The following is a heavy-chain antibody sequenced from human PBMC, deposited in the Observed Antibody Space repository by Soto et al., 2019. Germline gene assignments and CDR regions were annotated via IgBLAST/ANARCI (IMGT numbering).Heavy chain of an antibody. Sequence: GASVKVSCKVSGYTLTELPMHWVRQAPGKGLEWMGGFDPEDGETIYAQKFQGRVTMTEDTSTDTAYMELSSLRSEDTAVYYCATPGIAAAGADAFDIWGQGTMVTVSS. D-gene: IGHD6-13*01. CDR3: ATPGIAAAGADAFDI. V-gene: IGHV1-24*01. CDR2: FDPEDGET. CDR1: GYTLTELP. J-gene: IGHJ3*02.